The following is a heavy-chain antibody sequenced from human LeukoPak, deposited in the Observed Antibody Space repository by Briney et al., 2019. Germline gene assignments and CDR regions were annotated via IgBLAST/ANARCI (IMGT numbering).Heavy chain of an antibody. Sequence: AGSLRFYCAASGFTSSNYSMNWVRQAPGMGLEWVLSISSSRSNIYYADSLKGRFTISRDNAKNSLYLQMNSLRAEDTAVYYCARGERYSGYGSLGDYWGQRTLVTVSS. CDR1: GFTSSNYS. CDR3: ARGERYSGYGSLGDY. CDR2: ISSSRSNI. V-gene: IGHV3-21*01. J-gene: IGHJ4*02. D-gene: IGHD5-12*01.